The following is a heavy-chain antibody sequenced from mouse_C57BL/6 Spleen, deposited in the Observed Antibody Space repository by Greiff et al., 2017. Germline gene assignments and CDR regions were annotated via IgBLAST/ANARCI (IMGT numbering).Heavy chain of an antibody. CDR1: GFTFSDYG. CDR2: ISSGSSTN. V-gene: IGHV5-17*01. CDR3: AIYGYYAMDY. J-gene: IGHJ4*01. Sequence: EVQGVESGGGLVKPGGSLKLSCAASGFTFSDYGMHWVRQAPEKGLEWVAYISSGSSTNYYADTVKGRFTIARDNAKNTLFLQMTRLRSEDTAMYYCAIYGYYAMDYWGQGTSVTVAS. D-gene: IGHD1-1*02.